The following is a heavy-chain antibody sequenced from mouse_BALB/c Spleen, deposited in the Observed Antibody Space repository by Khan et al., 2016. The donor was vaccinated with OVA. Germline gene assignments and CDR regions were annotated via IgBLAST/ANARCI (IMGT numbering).Heavy chain of an antibody. CDR3: ARLEDI. V-gene: IGHV2-9*02. D-gene: IGHD1-3*01. Sequence: QVQLKQSGPGLVAPSQSLSITCTVSGFSLSSYGVDWGRQPPGKGLEWLGVILAGGSTNYNSALMYRLSISKANSKSQVFLKMNSHQNSDTAMYYCARLEDIWGQGTNLAVSS. J-gene: IGHJ2*01. CDR2: ILAGGST. CDR1: GFSLSSYG.